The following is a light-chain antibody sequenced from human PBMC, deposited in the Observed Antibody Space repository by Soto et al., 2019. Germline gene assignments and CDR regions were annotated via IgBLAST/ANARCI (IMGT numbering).Light chain of an antibody. J-gene: IGLJ3*02. CDR3: SSYTTSTTWE. CDR2: EVT. CDR1: SSDVGVYDY. Sequence: QSALTQPASVSGSPGQSITISCTGTSSDVGVYDYVSWYQQHPGKAPKLIISEVTNRPSGVSDRFSGSKSGNTASLTISGLQADDEADYYCSSYTTSTTWEFGGGTKLTVL. V-gene: IGLV2-14*01.